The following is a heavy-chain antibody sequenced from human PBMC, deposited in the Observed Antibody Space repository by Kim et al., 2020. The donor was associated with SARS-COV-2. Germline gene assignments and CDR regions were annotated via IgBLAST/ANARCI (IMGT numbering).Heavy chain of an antibody. D-gene: IGHD1-1*01. Sequence: GGSLRLSCATSGFTFSNAYMNWVRQAPGKGLEWVARIKSRAHGETTDYASPVKGRFTISRDDSTPTLYLLMNNLKTEDTAMYYCTTGYTSAWHDGYWGQGTRVTVSS. CDR3: TTGYTSAWHDGY. V-gene: IGHV3-15*01. CDR1: GFTFSNAY. J-gene: IGHJ4*02. CDR2: IKSRAHGETT.